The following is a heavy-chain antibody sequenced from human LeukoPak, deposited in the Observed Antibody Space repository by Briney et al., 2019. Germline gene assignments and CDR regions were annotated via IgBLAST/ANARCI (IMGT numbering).Heavy chain of an antibody. J-gene: IGHJ4*02. Sequence: SVQDSCKASGGTFSSYAISWVRQAPGEGVVWMGWINPNSGGTNYSQKFQGRVTTTRDTPISTADMELSRLRSDDTAGYYCAREVSGDYGDNSALDYWGKGTLVTVSS. CDR1: GGTFSSYA. D-gene: IGHD4-23*01. V-gene: IGHV1-2*02. CDR2: INPNSGGT. CDR3: AREVSGDYGDNSALDY.